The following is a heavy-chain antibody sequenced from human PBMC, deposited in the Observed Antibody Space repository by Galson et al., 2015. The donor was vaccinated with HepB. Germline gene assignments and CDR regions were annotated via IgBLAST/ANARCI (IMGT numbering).Heavy chain of an antibody. CDR1: GFSFTSYS. CDR3: AREPGADV. J-gene: IGHJ6*02. CDR2: ISTTSTYI. V-gene: IGHV3-21*04. D-gene: IGHD1-26*01. Sequence: SLRLSCAASGFSFTSYSMNWVRQAPGKGLEWVSFISTTSTYIYYADSVTGRFTISRDNTKNLLYLQMNNLRVDDTAVYYCAREPGADVWGQGTTVIVSS.